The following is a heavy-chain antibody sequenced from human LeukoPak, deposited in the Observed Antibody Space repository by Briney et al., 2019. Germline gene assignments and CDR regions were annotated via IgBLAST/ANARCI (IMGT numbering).Heavy chain of an antibody. CDR3: ASLDYYGSGSYPFLGDY. Sequence: SETLSLTCTVSGGSISSSSYYWGWIHQPPGKGLEWVGSIYYSGSTYYNPSLKSRVTISVDTSKNQFSLKLSSVTAADTAVYYCASLDYYGSGSYPFLGDYWGQGTLVTVSS. CDR2: IYYSGST. CDR1: GGSISSSSYY. V-gene: IGHV4-39*01. J-gene: IGHJ4*02. D-gene: IGHD3-10*01.